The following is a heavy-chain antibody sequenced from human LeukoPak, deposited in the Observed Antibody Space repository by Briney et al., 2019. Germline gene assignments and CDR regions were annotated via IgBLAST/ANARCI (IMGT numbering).Heavy chain of an antibody. CDR3: ARETYYYDSSGYYYSRGKDY. CDR1: VYTLSRYE. D-gene: IGHD3-22*01. V-gene: IGHV3-48*01. Sequence: GGSLRLSCAASVYTLSRYEMNCVRQAPGKGVECVSYISSGSLTIYYADSVKGRFTISRDNGKNSLYLQMNSLRAEDTAVYYCARETYYYDSSGYYYSRGKDYWGQGTLVTVSS. CDR2: ISSGSLTI. J-gene: IGHJ4*02.